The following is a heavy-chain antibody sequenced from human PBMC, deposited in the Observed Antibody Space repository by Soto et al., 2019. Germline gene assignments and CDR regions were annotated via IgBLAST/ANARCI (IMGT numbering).Heavy chain of an antibody. CDR1: GGTFSSYP. CDR2: IIPILGIA. D-gene: IGHD4-17*01. J-gene: IGHJ6*03. V-gene: IGHV1-69*04. Sequence: QVQLVQSGAEVKKPGSSVKVSCKASGGTFSSYPISWVRQAPGQGLEWMGRIIPILGIANYAQKFQGRVTITADKSTSTAYMELSSLRSEDTAVYYCARDQSTVTTDYYYYMDVWGKGTTVTVSS. CDR3: ARDQSTVTTDYYYYMDV.